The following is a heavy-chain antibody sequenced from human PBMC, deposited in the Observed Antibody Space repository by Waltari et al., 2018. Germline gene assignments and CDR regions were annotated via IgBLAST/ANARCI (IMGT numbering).Heavy chain of an antibody. CDR3: AGCYIWGSYRLDAFDI. J-gene: IGHJ3*02. CDR1: GFAFSSYS. CDR2: ISISSSPI. V-gene: IGHV3-48*04. D-gene: IGHD3-16*02. Sequence: EVQLVESGGGLVQPGGSLRLSCAASGFAFSSYSMNWVRQAPGKGLEWVSYISISSSPIYYADSVKGRFTISRDNAKNSLYLQMNSLRAEDTAVYYCAGCYIWGSYRLDAFDIWGQGTMVTVSS.